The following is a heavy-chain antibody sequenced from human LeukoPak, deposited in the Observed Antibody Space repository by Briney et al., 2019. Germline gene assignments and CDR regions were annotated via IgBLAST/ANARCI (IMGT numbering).Heavy chain of an antibody. V-gene: IGHV3-23*01. Sequence: PGGSLRLSCAASGFTFSSYARSWVRQAPGKGLEWVSAIIGSGGSTYYADSVKGRFTISRDNSNKTPYLQMNSLRAEDTAVYYCCGYRYGYMGKLNYWGQGTLVTVSS. J-gene: IGHJ4*02. CDR1: GFTFSSYA. D-gene: IGHD5-18*01. CDR2: IIGSGGST. CDR3: CGYRYGYMGKLNY.